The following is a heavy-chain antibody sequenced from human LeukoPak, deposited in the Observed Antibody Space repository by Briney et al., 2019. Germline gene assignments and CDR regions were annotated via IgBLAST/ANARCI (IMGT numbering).Heavy chain of an antibody. Sequence: GGSLRLSCAASGFTFSSYAMHWVRQAPGKGLEWVAVISYDGNNKYYADSVKGRFTISRDNSKNTLYLQMNSLRAEDTAVYYCARDPVKKYSSSWYGDYWGQGTLVTVSS. CDR1: GFTFSSYA. D-gene: IGHD6-13*01. CDR3: ARDPVKKYSSSWYGDY. CDR2: ISYDGNNK. V-gene: IGHV3-30-3*01. J-gene: IGHJ4*02.